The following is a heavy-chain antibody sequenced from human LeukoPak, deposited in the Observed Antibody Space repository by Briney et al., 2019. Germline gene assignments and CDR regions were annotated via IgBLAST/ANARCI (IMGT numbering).Heavy chain of an antibody. J-gene: IGHJ3*02. CDR2: IIPIFGTA. Sequence: ASVKGSCKASGGTFSSYAISWVRQAPGQGLEWMGGIIPIFGTANYAQKFQGRVTITADESTSTAYMELSSLRSEDTAVYYCARDTPHYYGSGSYVLDAFDIWGQGTMVTVSS. CDR3: ARDTPHYYGSGSYVLDAFDI. V-gene: IGHV1-69*13. D-gene: IGHD3-10*01. CDR1: GGTFSSYA.